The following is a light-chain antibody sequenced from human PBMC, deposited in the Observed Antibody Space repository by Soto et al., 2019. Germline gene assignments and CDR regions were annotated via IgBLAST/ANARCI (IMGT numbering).Light chain of an antibody. Sequence: EIVMTQSPATLSVSPGERATLSCRASQSVSGNLAWYQQKPGQAPRLLIYGASTRATGLPARFSGSGSGTEFTLTIRSLQSEDFALYYCQQYDHWPFTFGPGTKVDIK. CDR2: GAS. CDR3: QQYDHWPFT. J-gene: IGKJ3*01. V-gene: IGKV3-15*01. CDR1: QSVSGN.